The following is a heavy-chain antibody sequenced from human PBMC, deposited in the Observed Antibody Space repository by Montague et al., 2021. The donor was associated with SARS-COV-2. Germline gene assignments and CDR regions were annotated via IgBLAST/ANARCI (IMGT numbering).Heavy chain of an antibody. Sequence: SETLSLTCTVSGVSIRRSRYDGHWFQHPPPNELEWIVSIYYSGSTYYNPSLKSRVTISVDTSKNQSSLKLSSVTAADTAVYYCVRSRAERYFDWTKLDARVKPYYFDYWGQGTLVTVSS. J-gene: IGHJ4*02. CDR3: VRSRAERYFDWTKLDARVKPYYFDY. V-gene: IGHV4-39*01. CDR2: IYYSGST. CDR1: GVSIRRSRYD. D-gene: IGHD3-9*01.